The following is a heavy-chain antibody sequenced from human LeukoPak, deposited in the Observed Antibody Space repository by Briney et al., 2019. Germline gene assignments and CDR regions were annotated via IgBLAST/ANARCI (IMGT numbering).Heavy chain of an antibody. J-gene: IGHJ5*02. V-gene: IGHV1-69*05. CDR2: IIPIFGTA. CDR1: GYTFTSFG. CDR3: ARGGSSTSWRLSWFDP. Sequence: GASVKVSCKASGYTFTSFGISWVRQAPGQGLEWMGGIIPIFGTANYAQKFQGRVTITTDESTSTAYMELSSLRSEDTAVYYCARGGSSTSWRLSWFDPWGQGTLVTVSS. D-gene: IGHD2-2*01.